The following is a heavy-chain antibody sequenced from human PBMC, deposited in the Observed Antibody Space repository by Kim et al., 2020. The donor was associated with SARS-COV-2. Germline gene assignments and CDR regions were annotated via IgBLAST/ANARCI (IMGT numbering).Heavy chain of an antibody. D-gene: IGHD4-17*01. J-gene: IGHJ4*02. Sequence: YSAGSVKGQFTISRDNSKNTLYLQMNSLRAEDTAVYYCAKDLKNGDYSDYWGQGTLVTVSS. CDR3: AKDLKNGDYSDY. V-gene: IGHV3-23*01.